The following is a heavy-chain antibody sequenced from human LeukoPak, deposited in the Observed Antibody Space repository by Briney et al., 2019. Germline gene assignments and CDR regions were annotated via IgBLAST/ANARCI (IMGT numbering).Heavy chain of an antibody. J-gene: IGHJ4*02. CDR3: ASSYSTSAQKIDY. D-gene: IGHD6-6*01. Sequence: SQTLSLTCAISGDSVSSNSAAWNWIRQSPSRGLEWLGRTYYRSKWYNDYAVSVKSRITINPDTSKNQFSLKLSSLTAADTAVYYCASSYSTSAQKIDYWGQGTLVTVSS. V-gene: IGHV6-1*01. CDR2: TYYRSKWYN. CDR1: GDSVSSNSAA.